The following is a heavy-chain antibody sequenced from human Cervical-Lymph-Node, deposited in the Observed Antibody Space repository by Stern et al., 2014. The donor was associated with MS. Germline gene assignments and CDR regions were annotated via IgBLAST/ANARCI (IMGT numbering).Heavy chain of an antibody. Sequence: MQLVQSGGGLVKPGGSLRLSCAASGFTFSSYSMNWVRQAPGKGLEWVASISSGGSYIYYATSLQGRFTISRDNAKNTLVLPMNSLRAEDTAVYYCARGRGGNCRYYFDYWGQGTLVTVSS. J-gene: IGHJ4*02. V-gene: IGHV3-21*01. CDR2: ISSGGSYI. CDR1: GFTFSSYS. D-gene: IGHD4-23*01. CDR3: ARGRGGNCRYYFDY.